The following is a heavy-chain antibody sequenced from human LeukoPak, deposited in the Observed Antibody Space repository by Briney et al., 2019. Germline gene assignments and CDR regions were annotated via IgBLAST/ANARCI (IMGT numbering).Heavy chain of an antibody. CDR3: ARGPGSYYDILTGYADAFDI. J-gene: IGHJ3*02. CDR2: IYYSGST. D-gene: IGHD3-9*01. CDR1: GGSISSSSYY. Sequence: SETLSLTCTVSGGSISSSSYYWGWIRQPPGKGLEWIGYIYYSGSTNYNPSLKSRVTISVDTSKNQFSLKLSSVTAADTAVYYCARGPGSYYDILTGYADAFDIWGQGTMVTVSS. V-gene: IGHV4-61*05.